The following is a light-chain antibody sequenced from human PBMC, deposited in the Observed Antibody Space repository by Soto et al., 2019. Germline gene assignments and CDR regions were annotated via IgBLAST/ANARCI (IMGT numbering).Light chain of an antibody. Sequence: DIQVTQSPSTLSASVGDRVTITCRASQSISSWLAWYQQKPGKAPKLLIYDASSLEGGVPSRFSGSGSGPDFTLTISSLQPEDSATYFCQQLNSYPQTFGQGTRLEIK. CDR2: DAS. V-gene: IGKV1-5*01. J-gene: IGKJ5*01. CDR3: QQLNSYPQT. CDR1: QSISSW.